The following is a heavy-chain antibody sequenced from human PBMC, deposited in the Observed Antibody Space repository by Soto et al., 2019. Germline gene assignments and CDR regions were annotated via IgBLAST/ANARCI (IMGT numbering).Heavy chain of an antibody. CDR3: ARVGSGVVDY. Sequence: SETLSLTCAVYGGSFSDYYWSWLRQPPGKGPEWIGEINHSGNTNYNPSLKSRVSISIDTSKNQFSLQLNSVTAADTAVYYCARVGSGVVDYWGQGNLVTVSS. D-gene: IGHD2-8*01. J-gene: IGHJ4*02. CDR2: INHSGNT. CDR1: GGSFSDYY. V-gene: IGHV4-34*01.